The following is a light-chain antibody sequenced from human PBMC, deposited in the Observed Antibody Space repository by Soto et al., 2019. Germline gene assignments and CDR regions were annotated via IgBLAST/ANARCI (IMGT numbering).Light chain of an antibody. Sequence: QSALTQPPSASGSPGQSVTISCTGTKNDIGVYDFVSWYQHHPGKAPRLIIYEVVQRPSGVPDRFSGSKSGNTGSLSVSGLQAADEADYFCKSYAGSNTYVLGSGTKVTV. CDR1: KNDIGVYDF. CDR2: EVV. J-gene: IGLJ6*01. CDR3: KSYAGSNTYV. V-gene: IGLV2-8*01.